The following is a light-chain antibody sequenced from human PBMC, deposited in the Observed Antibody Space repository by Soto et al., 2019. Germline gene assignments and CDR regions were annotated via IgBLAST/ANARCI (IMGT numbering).Light chain of an antibody. CDR2: DAS. Sequence: AIQLTQSPSSLSASVGDRVTITCRASQVIGSALAWYQQKPGKPPNLLIYDASRLESGVPSRFSGSGSGTDFTLIISSLQPEDFTTYYCQQFNDYPFTFGPGTRVDIK. CDR3: QQFNDYPFT. CDR1: QVIGSA. V-gene: IGKV1D-13*01. J-gene: IGKJ3*01.